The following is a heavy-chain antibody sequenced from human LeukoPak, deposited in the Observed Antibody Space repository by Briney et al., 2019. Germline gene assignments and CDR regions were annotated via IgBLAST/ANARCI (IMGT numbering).Heavy chain of an antibody. CDR2: INPKSGGT. CDR1: GYTFTGYY. Sequence: GASVKVSCKASGYTFTGYYIHWVRQAPGQGLEWMGWINPKSGGTNYAQKFQGRVTMTRDTSISTAYMELSRLRSDDTAVYYCARVAVGYHSSGYRFGYWGQGTLVTVSS. CDR3: ARVAVGYHSSGYRFGY. V-gene: IGHV1-2*02. D-gene: IGHD3-22*01. J-gene: IGHJ4*02.